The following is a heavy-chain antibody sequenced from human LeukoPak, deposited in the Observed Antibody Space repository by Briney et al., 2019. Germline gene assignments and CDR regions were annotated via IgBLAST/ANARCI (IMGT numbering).Heavy chain of an antibody. CDR3: ARDYGDYKTGYYYYGMDV. CDR1: GYTFTSYD. V-gene: IGHV1-8*01. D-gene: IGHD4-17*01. Sequence: GASVKVSCKASGYTFTSYDINWVRQATGQGLEWMGWMNPNSGNTGYAQKFQGRVTMTRNTSISTAYMELSSLRSEDTAVYYCARDYGDYKTGYYYYGMDVWGQGTTVTVSS. CDR2: MNPNSGNT. J-gene: IGHJ6*02.